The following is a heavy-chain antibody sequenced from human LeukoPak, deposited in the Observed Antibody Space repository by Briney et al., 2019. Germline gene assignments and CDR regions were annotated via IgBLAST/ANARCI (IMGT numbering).Heavy chain of an antibody. D-gene: IGHD2-2*01. CDR1: GFTFSNYG. J-gene: IGHJ6*02. CDR3: AREVPAAGNYYYGMDV. CDR2: ISYDGSNK. V-gene: IGHV3-30*03. Sequence: PGRSLRLSCAASGFTFSNYGMPWVRQAPGKGLEWVAVISYDGSNKYYADSVKGRFTISRDNSKNTLYLQMNSLRAEDTAVYYCAREVPAAGNYYYGMDVWGQGTTVTVSS.